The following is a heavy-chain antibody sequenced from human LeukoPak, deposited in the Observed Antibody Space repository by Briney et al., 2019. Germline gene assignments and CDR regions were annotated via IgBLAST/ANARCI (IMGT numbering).Heavy chain of an antibody. D-gene: IGHD2-2*01. Sequence: SVKVSCKASGGTFSSYAISWVRQAPGQGLEWMGGIIPIFGTANYAQKFQGRVTITADESTSTAYMELSSLRSEDTAVHYCARDSNQYAVVPAAAVSYFDYWGQGTLVTVSS. CDR3: ARDSNQYAVVPAAAVSYFDY. V-gene: IGHV1-69*13. CDR2: IIPIFGTA. J-gene: IGHJ4*02. CDR1: GGTFSSYA.